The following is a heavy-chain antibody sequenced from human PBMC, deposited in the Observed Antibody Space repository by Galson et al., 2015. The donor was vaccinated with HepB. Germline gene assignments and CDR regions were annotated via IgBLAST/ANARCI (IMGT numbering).Heavy chain of an antibody. Sequence: SVKVSCKASGYTFTSYYMHWVRQAPGQGLEWMGIINPSGGSTSYAQKFQGRVTMTRDTSTSTVYMELSSLRSEDTAVYYCARGGGGYCSSTSCPPYYYYYGMDVWGQGTTVTVSS. CDR1: GYTFTSYY. CDR3: ARGGGGYCSSTSCPPYYYYYGMDV. V-gene: IGHV1-46*01. D-gene: IGHD2-2*03. J-gene: IGHJ6*02. CDR2: INPSGGST.